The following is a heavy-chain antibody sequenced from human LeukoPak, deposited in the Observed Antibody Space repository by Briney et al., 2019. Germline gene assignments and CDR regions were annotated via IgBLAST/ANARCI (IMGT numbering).Heavy chain of an antibody. CDR1: GGSFSRYY. J-gene: IGHJ4*03. D-gene: IGHD5-24*01. Sequence: SETLSLTCAVYGGSFSRYYWSWIRLSPGKGLEWIAEIDHRGDTNYNPSVKSRVAISVDTSKNQFSLKVRSLSAADTAVYYCARGATISETGYFDFWGQGTLVTVSS. CDR2: IDHRGDT. V-gene: IGHV4-34*01. CDR3: ARGATISETGYFDF.